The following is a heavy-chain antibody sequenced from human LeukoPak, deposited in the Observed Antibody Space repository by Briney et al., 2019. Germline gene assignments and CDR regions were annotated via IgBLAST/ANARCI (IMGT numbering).Heavy chain of an antibody. CDR2: ISSGSMTI. Sequence: GGSLRLSCAASGFTFSDYYMSWIRQAPGKGLEWISYISSGSMTIYYADSVKGRFTISRDNAKNSLYLQMNSLGAEDTAVYYCARGREKWLERSGGNCDYWGQGTLVTVSS. D-gene: IGHD1-1*01. CDR3: ARGREKWLERSGGNCDY. J-gene: IGHJ4*02. CDR1: GFTFSDYY. V-gene: IGHV3-11*01.